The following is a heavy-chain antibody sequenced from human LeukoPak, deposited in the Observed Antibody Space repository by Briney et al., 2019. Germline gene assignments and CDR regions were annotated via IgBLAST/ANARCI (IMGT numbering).Heavy chain of an antibody. J-gene: IGHJ6*02. V-gene: IGHV4-39*07. Sequence: KTSETLSLTCTVSGGSISSSSYYWGWIRQPPGKGLEWIGSIYYSGSTYYNPSLKSRVTISVDTSKNQFSLKLSSVTAADTAVYYCARDLTGDLDYYYGMDVWGQGTTVTVSS. CDR3: ARDLTGDLDYYYGMDV. D-gene: IGHD7-27*01. CDR1: GGSISSSSYY. CDR2: IYYSGST.